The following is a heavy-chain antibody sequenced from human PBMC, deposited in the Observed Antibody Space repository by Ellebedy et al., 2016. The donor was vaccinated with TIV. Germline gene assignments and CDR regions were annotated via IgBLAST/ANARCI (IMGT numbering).Heavy chain of an antibody. CDR2: VHPYNGDT. Sequence: AASVKVSCKASGYTFTSQEIAWVRQATGQSPEWMGWVHPYNGDTGYAQQFQGRITITTDTSRSTAYMELGSLKSGDTAVYYCARGARFCSGGSCYVCDLWGQGTLVTVSS. CDR3: ARGARFCSGGSCYVCDL. D-gene: IGHD2-15*01. CDR1: GYTFTSQE. V-gene: IGHV1-8*03. J-gene: IGHJ5*02.